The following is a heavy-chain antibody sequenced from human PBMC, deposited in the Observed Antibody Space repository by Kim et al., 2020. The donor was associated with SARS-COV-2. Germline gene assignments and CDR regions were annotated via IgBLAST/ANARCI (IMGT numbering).Heavy chain of an antibody. D-gene: IGHD4-17*01. Sequence: GGSLRLSCASSGFIFRGFWMSWVRQAPGRGLEWVANINQDGSDAFYADSVKGRFTISRDNTKKSLYLQMSSLRVADTAVYYCARVVGDWGDYSFNWFRPWGRGTLVTVSS. CDR3: ARVVGDWGDYSFNWFRP. J-gene: IGHJ5*02. CDR1: GFIFRGFW. V-gene: IGHV3-7*01. CDR2: INQDGSDA.